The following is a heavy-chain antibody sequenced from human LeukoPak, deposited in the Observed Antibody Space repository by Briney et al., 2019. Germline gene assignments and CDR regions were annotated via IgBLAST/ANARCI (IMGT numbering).Heavy chain of an antibody. CDR2: IIPIFGTA. CDR1: GGTFTSYA. J-gene: IGHJ4*02. Sequence: SEKVSCKASGGTFTSYAISWVRHAPGQGLEWMGGIIPIFGTANYAQKFQGRVTITTDESTSTAYMELSSLRSEDTDVYYCARGYDSSGSLLGDWGRGTLVTVSS. CDR3: ARGYDSSGSLLGD. V-gene: IGHV1-69*05. D-gene: IGHD3-22*01.